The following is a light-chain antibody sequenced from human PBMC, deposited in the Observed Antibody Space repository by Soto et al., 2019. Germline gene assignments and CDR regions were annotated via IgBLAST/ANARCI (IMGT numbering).Light chain of an antibody. CDR3: QQYNNWPPLT. CDR1: QFVSSN. V-gene: IGKV3-15*01. CDR2: GAS. J-gene: IGKJ4*01. Sequence: EIVMTQSPATLSVSPGEGATLSCRASQFVSSNLAWYQQKPGQAPRLLIYGASTRATGIPARFSGSGSGTEFTLTISSLQSEDFAGYYCQQYNNWPPLTFGGGTKVEIK.